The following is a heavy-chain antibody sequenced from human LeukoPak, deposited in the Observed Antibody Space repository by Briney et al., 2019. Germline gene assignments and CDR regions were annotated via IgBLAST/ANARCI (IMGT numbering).Heavy chain of an antibody. V-gene: IGHV4-34*01. CDR3: AGRRGLVTMIDSRFLDY. Sequence: PSETLSLTCAVSGGSISSGGYSWSWIRQPPGKGLEWIGEINHSGSTNYNPSLKSRVTISVDTSKNQFSLKLSSVTAADTAVYYCAGRRGLVTMIDSRFLDYWGQGTLVTASS. CDR2: INHSGST. CDR1: GGSISSGGYS. D-gene: IGHD3-22*01. J-gene: IGHJ4*02.